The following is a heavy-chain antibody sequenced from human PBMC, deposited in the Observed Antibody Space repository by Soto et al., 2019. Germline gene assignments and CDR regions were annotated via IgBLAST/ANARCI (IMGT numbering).Heavy chain of an antibody. J-gene: IGHJ6*02. Sequence: GGSLRLSCAVSRFSFGSYGIHWVRQAPGKGLEWVAVISNDGTNKYYADSVKGRFTISRDNSKKTLYLQMNSLRTEDTAVYYCAKNNDPRAYFYYAMDVWGQGTTVTVSS. V-gene: IGHV3-30*18. CDR2: ISNDGTNK. CDR3: AKNNDPRAYFYYAMDV. CDR1: RFSFGSYG. D-gene: IGHD1-1*01.